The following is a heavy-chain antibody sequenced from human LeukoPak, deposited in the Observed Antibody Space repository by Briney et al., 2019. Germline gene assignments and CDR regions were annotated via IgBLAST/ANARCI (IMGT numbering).Heavy chain of an antibody. D-gene: IGHD1-14*01. Sequence: PSETLSLTCTVSGGSVSSGSYYWSWTRQPPGKGLEWIGYIYYSGSTNYNPSLKSRVTISVDTSKNQFSLKLSSVTAADTAVYYCARSRTLLSWYFDLWGRGTLVTVSS. CDR2: IYYSGST. V-gene: IGHV4-61*01. CDR1: GGSVSSGSYY. CDR3: ARSRTLLSWYFDL. J-gene: IGHJ2*01.